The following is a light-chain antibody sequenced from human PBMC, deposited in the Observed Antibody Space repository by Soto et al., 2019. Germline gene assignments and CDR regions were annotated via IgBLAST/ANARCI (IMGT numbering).Light chain of an antibody. CDR3: QQYDSAPLT. Sequence: EIVLTQSPATLSLSPGERVTLSCRASQSVSRSFLAWYQQKPGQAPRLLIYRTSSRATGIPDRFTGSGSGTDITLTISMLEPEDFAVYYWQQYDSAPLTFGGGAKVEIK. J-gene: IGKJ4*01. CDR2: RTS. CDR1: QSVSRSF. V-gene: IGKV3-20*01.